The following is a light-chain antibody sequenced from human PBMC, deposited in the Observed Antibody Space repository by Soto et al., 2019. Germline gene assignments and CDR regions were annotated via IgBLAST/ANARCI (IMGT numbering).Light chain of an antibody. CDR1: QSVSSN. CDR2: GAS. V-gene: IGKV3-15*01. CDR3: QQYNNWPTT. Sequence: EIVMTQSPATLSVSPGERATLSCRASQSVSSNLAWYQQKPGQAPRLLLYGASTRATGFPARFSGSGSGTEFTLTISSLQSEDFAVYNCQQYNNWPTTFGQGTKVEVK. J-gene: IGKJ1*01.